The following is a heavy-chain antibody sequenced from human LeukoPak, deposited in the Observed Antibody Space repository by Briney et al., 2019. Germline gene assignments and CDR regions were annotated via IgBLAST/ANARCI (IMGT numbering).Heavy chain of an antibody. V-gene: IGHV4-59*01. D-gene: IGHD3-10*01. CDR2: VYYNGDI. CDR3: ARGDLLLWFGELRGNAFDI. Sequence: SETLSLTCSVSGVPISTYYWSWLRQSPGKGLEWIAYVYYNGDIMYNPSLKSRVTISLDTSKNQFSLSMTSVTAADTAVYYCARGDLLLWFGELRGNAFDIWGQGTLVTVSS. J-gene: IGHJ4*02. CDR1: GVPISTYY.